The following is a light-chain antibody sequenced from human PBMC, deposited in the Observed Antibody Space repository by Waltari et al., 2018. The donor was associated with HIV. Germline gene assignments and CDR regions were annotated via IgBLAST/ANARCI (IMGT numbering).Light chain of an antibody. CDR1: QSISSY. V-gene: IGKV1-39*01. J-gene: IGKJ1*01. CDR3: QQSYGTPRT. CDR2: AAS. Sequence: DIQMTQSPSSLSASVGDRVNITCRASQSISSYLNWYQQKPGKAPKLLIYAASSLQSGVPSRFSGSGSGTDFTLTISSLQPEDFATYYCQQSYGTPRTFGQGTKVEIK.